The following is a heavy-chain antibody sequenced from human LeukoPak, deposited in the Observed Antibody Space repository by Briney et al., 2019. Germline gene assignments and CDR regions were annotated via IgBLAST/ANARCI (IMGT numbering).Heavy chain of an antibody. CDR1: GGSISSYY. J-gene: IGHJ4*02. D-gene: IGHD6-19*01. CDR2: IYYSGST. V-gene: IGHV4-59*05. Sequence: PSETLSLTCTVSGGSISSYYWSWIRQPAGKGLEWIGSIYYSGSTYYNPSLKSRVTISVDTSKNQFSLRLSSVTAADTAVYYCARLIAVAGNLFDYWGQGTLVTVSS. CDR3: ARLIAVAGNLFDY.